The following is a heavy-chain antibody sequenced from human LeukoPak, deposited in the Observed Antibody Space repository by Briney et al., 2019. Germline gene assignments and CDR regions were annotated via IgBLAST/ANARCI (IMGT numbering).Heavy chain of an antibody. CDR3: ARSTPEYSSSWYGGRPYYYYYGMDV. Sequence: SETLSLTCTVSGGSISSYYWSWIRRPPGKGLEWIGYIYFSGSTNYNPSLKSRVTISVDTSKNQFSLKLSSVTAADTAVYYCARSTPEYSSSWYGGRPYYYYYGMDVWGQGTTVTVSS. CDR2: IYFSGST. V-gene: IGHV4-59*01. CDR1: GGSISSYY. J-gene: IGHJ6*02. D-gene: IGHD6-13*01.